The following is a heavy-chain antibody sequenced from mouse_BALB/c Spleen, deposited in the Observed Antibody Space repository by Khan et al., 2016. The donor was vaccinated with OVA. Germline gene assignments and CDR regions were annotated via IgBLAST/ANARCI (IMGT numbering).Heavy chain of an antibody. V-gene: IGHV1-5*01. CDR2: IYPGNSDT. CDR3: TRNGFGNYESWDY. CDR1: GYTFTSYW. J-gene: IGHJ2*01. D-gene: IGHD2-1*01. Sequence: VQLQQSGTVLARPGASVKMSCKASGYTFTSYWMHWVKQRPGQGLEWIGAIYPGNSDTNYNQKFKGKAKLTAVTSTSTAYLELNSPTNEDSAVYYCTRNGFGNYESWDYWGQGTTLTVSS.